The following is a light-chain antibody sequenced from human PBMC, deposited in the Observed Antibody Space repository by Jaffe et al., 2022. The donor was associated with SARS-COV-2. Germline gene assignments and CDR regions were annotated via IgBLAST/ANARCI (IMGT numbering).Light chain of an antibody. CDR3: YSRDSSGNHVV. J-gene: IGLJ2*01. CDR1: SLRKYY. Sequence: SSELTQDPTVSVALGQTVRITCQGDSLRKYYASWYQQKPGQAPVVFSYGKNNRPSGIPDRFSGSSSGNTASLTITGAQAEDEADYYCYSRDSSGNHVVFGGGTKLTVL. V-gene: IGLV3-19*01. CDR2: GKN.